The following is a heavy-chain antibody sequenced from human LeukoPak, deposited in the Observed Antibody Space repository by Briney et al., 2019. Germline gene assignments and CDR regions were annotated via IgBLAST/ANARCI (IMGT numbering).Heavy chain of an antibody. CDR2: IYYSGST. J-gene: IGHJ4*02. CDR1: GGSISSSSYY. V-gene: IGHV4-39*01. D-gene: IGHD4-17*01. CDR3: ASATVTTPMRY. Sequence: SETLSLTCTVSGGSISSSSYYWGWIRQPPGKGLEWIGSIYYSGSTYYNPSLKSRVTISVDTSKNQFSLKLSSVTAADTAVYYCASATVTTPMRYWGQGTLVTVSS.